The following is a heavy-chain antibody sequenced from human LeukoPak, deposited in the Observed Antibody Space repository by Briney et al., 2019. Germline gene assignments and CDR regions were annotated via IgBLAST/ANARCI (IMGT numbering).Heavy chain of an antibody. D-gene: IGHD6-13*01. Sequence: GGSLRLSCAASGFTFRSHGMYWVRQAPGKGLEGVAIIWYDGSNKYYADSVKGRFTISRDNSKNTLYLQMNSLRAEDTAVYYCARDRAAARMDVWGKGTTVTVSS. CDR2: IWYDGSNK. J-gene: IGHJ6*04. CDR3: ARDRAAARMDV. CDR1: GFTFRSHG. V-gene: IGHV3-33*01.